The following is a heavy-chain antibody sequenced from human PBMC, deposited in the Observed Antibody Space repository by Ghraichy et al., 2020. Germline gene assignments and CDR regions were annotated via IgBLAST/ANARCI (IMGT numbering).Heavy chain of an antibody. V-gene: IGHV4-39*01. Sequence: SETLSLTCTVSGASINSNSYYWGWIRQPPGKGLEWIGSIYYSGSTYYNPSLRSRVTISVDTSKNQFSLKLSSVTAADTAVYYCARHVPDSYGYLRWFDPWGQGTLVTVSS. J-gene: IGHJ5*02. CDR1: GASINSNSYY. CDR2: IYYSGST. D-gene: IGHD5-18*01. CDR3: ARHVPDSYGYLRWFDP.